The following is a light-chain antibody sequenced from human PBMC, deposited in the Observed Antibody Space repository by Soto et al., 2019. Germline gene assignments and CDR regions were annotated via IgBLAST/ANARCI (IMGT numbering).Light chain of an antibody. Sequence: EIVLTQSPGTLSLSPGERATLSCRASQTGYNNYLAWYQQKPGQAPRLLINGASSRATGIPDRFSGSGSGTDFTLTISRLEPEDFAVYYCQQYGSSPPTCGGGTKVAIQ. CDR2: GAS. J-gene: IGKJ4*02. CDR1: QTGYNNY. V-gene: IGKV3-20*01. CDR3: QQYGSSPPT.